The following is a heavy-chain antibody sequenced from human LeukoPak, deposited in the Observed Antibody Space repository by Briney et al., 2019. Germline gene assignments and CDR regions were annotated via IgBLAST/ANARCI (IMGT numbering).Heavy chain of an antibody. Sequence: GGSLRLSCAASGFTFSNYAMSWVRQAPGKGLEWVSVISGSGGDTYYANSVKGRFTISRDNSKNTLYLQMNSLRAGDTAVYYCAQEASIAVAADYWGQGTLVTVSS. D-gene: IGHD6-19*01. CDR2: ISGSGGDT. V-gene: IGHV3-23*01. CDR3: AQEASIAVAADY. CDR1: GFTFSNYA. J-gene: IGHJ4*02.